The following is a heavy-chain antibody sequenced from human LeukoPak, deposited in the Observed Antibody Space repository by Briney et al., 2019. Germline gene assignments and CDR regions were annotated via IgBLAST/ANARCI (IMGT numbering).Heavy chain of an antibody. V-gene: IGHV4-34*01. J-gene: IGHJ4*02. D-gene: IGHD3-10*01. CDR2: INHRGST. CDR3: ARGDRLLWFGELGPFDY. Sequence: SETLSLTCAVYDGSFSDYYWSWVRQSPGKGLEWIGEINHRGSTNYNPSLKSRVTISVDTSKNQFSLKLSSVTAADTAVYYCARGDRLLWFGELGPFDYWGQGTLVTVSS. CDR1: DGSFSDYY.